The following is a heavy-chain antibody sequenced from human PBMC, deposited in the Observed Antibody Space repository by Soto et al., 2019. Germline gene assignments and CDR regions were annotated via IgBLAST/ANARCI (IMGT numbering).Heavy chain of an antibody. D-gene: IGHD6-13*01. Sequence: SGPTLVNPTQTLTLTCTFSGFSLSTSGMCVSWIRQPPGKALEWLARIDWDDDKYYSTSLKTRLTISKDTSKNQVVLTMTNMDPVDTATYYCARMIIPKVAEAGIRYWFDPWAQGTLVTVSS. CDR2: IDWDDDK. J-gene: IGHJ5*02. CDR3: ARMIIPKVAEAGIRYWFDP. V-gene: IGHV2-70*11. CDR1: GFSLSTSGMC.